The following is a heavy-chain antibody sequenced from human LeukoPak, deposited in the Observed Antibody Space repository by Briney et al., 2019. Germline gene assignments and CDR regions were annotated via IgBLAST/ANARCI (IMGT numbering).Heavy chain of an antibody. V-gene: IGHV3-74*01. CDR1: GFTFSSYW. J-gene: IGHJ4*02. CDR2: INSDGCST. D-gene: IGHD1-26*01. Sequence: PGGSLRLSCAASGFTFSSYWMHWVRQAPGKGLVWVSRINSDGCSTSYADSVKGRFTISRDNAKNTLYLQMNSLRAEDTAVYYCARDLLGNSGSYLRHPNGPPFDYWGQGTLVTVSS. CDR3: ARDLLGNSGSYLRHPNGPPFDY.